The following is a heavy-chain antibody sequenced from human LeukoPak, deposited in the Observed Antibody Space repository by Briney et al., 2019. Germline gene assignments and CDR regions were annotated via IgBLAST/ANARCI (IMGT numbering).Heavy chain of an antibody. CDR3: ARARDTAMVTTYFDY. CDR2: IYSSGST. CDR1: GGSISSYY. V-gene: IGHV4-59*01. D-gene: IGHD5-18*01. Sequence: SETLSLTCTVSGGSISSYYWSWIRQPPGKGLEWIGYIYSSGSTNYNPSLKSRVTISVDTSKNQFSLKLSSVTAADTAVYYCARARDTAMVTTYFDYWGQGTLVTVSS. J-gene: IGHJ4*02.